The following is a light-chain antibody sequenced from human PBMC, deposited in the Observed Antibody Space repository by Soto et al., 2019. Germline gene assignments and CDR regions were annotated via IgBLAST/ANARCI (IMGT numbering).Light chain of an antibody. CDR3: LQDYTYPLT. Sequence: AIQMTQSPSSLSASVGDRVTITCRASQGIKNDLGWYQQKPGKAPTLLIYAASSLQSGVPSRFSGSGSGTDFTLTISSLQPDDFATYYCLQDYTYPLTFGQGTKVEIK. J-gene: IGKJ1*01. V-gene: IGKV1-6*01. CDR2: AAS. CDR1: QGIKND.